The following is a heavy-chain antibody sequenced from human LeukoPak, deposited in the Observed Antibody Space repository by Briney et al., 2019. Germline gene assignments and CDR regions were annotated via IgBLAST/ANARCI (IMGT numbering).Heavy chain of an antibody. D-gene: IGHD2/OR15-2a*01. CDR3: ARGALKYSTGAFDI. V-gene: IGHV1-69*13. Sequence: ASVKVSCKASGYTFTSYGTSWVRQAPGQGLEWMGGIIPIFGTANYAQKFQGRVTITADESTSTAYMELSSLRSEDTAVYYCARGALKYSTGAFDIWGQGTMVTVSS. CDR1: GYTFTSYG. J-gene: IGHJ3*02. CDR2: IIPIFGTA.